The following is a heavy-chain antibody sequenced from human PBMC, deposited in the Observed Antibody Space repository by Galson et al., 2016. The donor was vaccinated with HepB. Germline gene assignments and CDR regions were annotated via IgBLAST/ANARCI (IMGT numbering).Heavy chain of an antibody. V-gene: IGHV3-30-3*01. CDR1: QFTFSTYA. CDR3: ARDPLYCSGGSCIPYYFDY. D-gene: IGHD2-15*01. J-gene: IGHJ4*02. Sequence: SLRLSCAVSQFTFSTYAMNWVRQAPGKGLEWVAVISYDGGKKHYADSVKGRFTISRGNSKNTLYLQMNSLRPEDTAVYFCARDPLYCSGGSCIPYYFDYWGQGTPVTVSS. CDR2: ISYDGGKK.